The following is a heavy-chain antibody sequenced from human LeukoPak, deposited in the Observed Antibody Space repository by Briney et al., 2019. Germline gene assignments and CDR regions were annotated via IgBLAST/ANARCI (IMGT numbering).Heavy chain of an antibody. CDR2: IFYNEGT. D-gene: IGHD2-2*01. V-gene: IGHV4-61*05. Sequence: SETLSLTCTVSGGSISTSNYYWGWLRQPPGKGLEWIGYIFYNEGTSYNPSLKSRVTISVDTSNNQLSLKVNSVTAADTAMYYCVKSNSRYQPWTLDIWGRGTMVTVSS. J-gene: IGHJ3*02. CDR3: VKSNSRYQPWTLDI. CDR1: GGSISTSNYY.